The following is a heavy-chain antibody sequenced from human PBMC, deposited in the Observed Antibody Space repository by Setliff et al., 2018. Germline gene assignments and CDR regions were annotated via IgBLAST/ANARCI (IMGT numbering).Heavy chain of an antibody. Sequence: GESLKISCAASGFVFGTYGMHWVRQAPVKGLDWVATLSDDGSNEFYADSVKGRFTIFRDNSKNTVFLQMKSLRPEDTAIYYCAKEVMEMNLSGLDNWGQGNLVTVSS. D-gene: IGHD1-26*01. CDR2: LSDDGSNE. CDR1: GFVFGTYG. J-gene: IGHJ4*02. V-gene: IGHV3-30*18. CDR3: AKEVMEMNLSGLDN.